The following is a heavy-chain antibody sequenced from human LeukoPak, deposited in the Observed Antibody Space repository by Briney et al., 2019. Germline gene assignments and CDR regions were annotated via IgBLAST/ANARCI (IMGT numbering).Heavy chain of an antibody. D-gene: IGHD4-17*01. CDR3: ARSTVTPHDFDY. J-gene: IGHJ4*02. CDR1: GGSISSYY. Sequence: SETLSLTCTVSGGSISSYYWSWIRQPPGKGLEWIGYIYYSGSTNYNPSLKSRVTISVDTSKNQFSLKLSSVTAADTAVCYCARSTVTPHDFDYWGQGTLVTVSS. V-gene: IGHV4-59*08. CDR2: IYYSGST.